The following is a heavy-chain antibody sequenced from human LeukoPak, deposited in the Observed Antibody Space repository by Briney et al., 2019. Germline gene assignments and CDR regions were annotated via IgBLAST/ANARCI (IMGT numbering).Heavy chain of an antibody. CDR1: GGSFSGYY. V-gene: IGHV4-34*01. J-gene: IGHJ5*02. Sequence: SETLSLTCAVYGGSFSGYYWSWIRQPPGKGLEWIGEINHSGSTNYNPSLKSRVTISVDTSKNQFSLKLSSVTAADTAVYYCARGLHLSPSIAARFAGFWFDPWGQGTLVTASS. CDR3: ARGLHLSPSIAARFAGFWFDP. D-gene: IGHD6-6*01. CDR2: INHSGST.